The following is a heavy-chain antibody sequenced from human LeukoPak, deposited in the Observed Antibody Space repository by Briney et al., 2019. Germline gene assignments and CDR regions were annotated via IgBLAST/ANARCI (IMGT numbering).Heavy chain of an antibody. D-gene: IGHD3-22*01. V-gene: IGHV3-33*01. CDR2: IWYDGSNK. CDR1: GFTFSSYG. CDR3: ARGGHYYDSSGWDY. J-gene: IGHJ4*02. Sequence: PGRSLRLSCAASGFTFSSYGMHWVRQAPGKGLERVAVIWYDGSNKYYADSVKGRFTISRDNSKNTLYLQMNSLRAEDTAVYYCARGGHYYDSSGWDYWGQGTLVTVSS.